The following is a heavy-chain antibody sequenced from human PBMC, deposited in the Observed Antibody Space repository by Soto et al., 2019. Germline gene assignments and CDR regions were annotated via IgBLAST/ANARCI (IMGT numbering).Heavy chain of an antibody. CDR1: GGSFSGYY. V-gene: IGHV4-34*01. Sequence: SETLSLTCAVYGGSFSGYYWSWIRQPPGKGLEWIGEINHSGSTNYNPSLKSRVTISVDTSKNQFSLKLSSVTAADTAVYYCARGVDDSSGPYYFDYWGQGTLVTVSS. J-gene: IGHJ4*02. CDR2: INHSGST. CDR3: ARGVDDSSGPYYFDY. D-gene: IGHD3-22*01.